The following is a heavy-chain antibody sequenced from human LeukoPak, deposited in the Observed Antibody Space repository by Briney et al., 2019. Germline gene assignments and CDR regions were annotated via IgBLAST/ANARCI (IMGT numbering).Heavy chain of an antibody. D-gene: IGHD6-6*01. CDR3: ARDWVPEYSSSFGAFDI. V-gene: IGHV1-18*01. J-gene: IGHJ3*02. CDR1: GYTFTSYG. Sequence: ASVKVSCKASGYTFTSYGISWVRQAPGQGLEWMGWISAYNGNTNYAQKLQGRVTMTTDTSTSTAYMELRSLRSDDTAVYYCARDWVPEYSSSFGAFDIWGQGTMVTVSS. CDR2: ISAYNGNT.